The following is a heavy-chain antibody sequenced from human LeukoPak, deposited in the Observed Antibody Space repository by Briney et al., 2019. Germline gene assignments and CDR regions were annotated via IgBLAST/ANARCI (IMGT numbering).Heavy chain of an antibody. CDR2: ISNDGSAK. V-gene: IGHV3-30*18. D-gene: IGHD3-16*01. CDR3: AQDSSEGHMMN. J-gene: IGHJ4*02. Sequence: PGGSLRLSCAASGFTFSSYGMHWVRQPPGKGLEGVAIISNDGSAKFYADSVKGRFTISRDNSENTLDLQMNSLRGEDTAVYYCAQDSSEGHMMNWGQGTLVTVSS. CDR1: GFTFSSYG.